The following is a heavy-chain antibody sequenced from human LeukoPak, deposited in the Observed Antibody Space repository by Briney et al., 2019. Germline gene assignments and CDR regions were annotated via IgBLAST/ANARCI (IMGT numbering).Heavy chain of an antibody. D-gene: IGHD5-12*01. CDR3: ATSRKSGDGKSQFDY. CDR1: GFTFSDYY. Sequence: GGSLRLSCAASGFTFSDYYMSWIRQAPGKGLEWVSYISSSSSYTNYAESVKGRFTISRDNAKNSLYLQMNSLRAEDTAVYYCATSRKSGDGKSQFDYWGQGTLVTVA. J-gene: IGHJ4*02. CDR2: ISSSSSYT. V-gene: IGHV3-11*06.